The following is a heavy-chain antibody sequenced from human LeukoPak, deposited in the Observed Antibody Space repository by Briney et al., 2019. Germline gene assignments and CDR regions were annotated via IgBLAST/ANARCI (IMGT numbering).Heavy chain of an antibody. CDR2: ISGSGGST. CDR3: ANGYCSSTSCYAYYYYYMDV. CDR1: GFTFSSYA. J-gene: IGHJ6*03. Sequence: EGSLRLSCAASGFTFSSYAMSWVRQAPGKGLDWVSAISGSGGSTYYADSVKGRFTISRDNSKNTLYLQMNSLRAEDTAVYYCANGYCSSTSCYAYYYYYMDVWGKGTTVTVSS. V-gene: IGHV3-23*01. D-gene: IGHD2-2*01.